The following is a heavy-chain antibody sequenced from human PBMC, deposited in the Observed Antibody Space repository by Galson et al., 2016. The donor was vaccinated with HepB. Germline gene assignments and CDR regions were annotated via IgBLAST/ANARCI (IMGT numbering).Heavy chain of an antibody. CDR1: GFSFSTYA. J-gene: IGHJ4*02. CDR3: STLNPASPYFDY. Sequence: SLRLSCAGSGFSFSTYAMSWVRQAPGKGLEWVSLIYSGGNTRYADSVKGRFTISRDNSKNTVYLQMNSLRAEDTAVYYCSTLNPASPYFDYWGQGTLVTVSS. CDR2: IYSGGNT. V-gene: IGHV3-53*01.